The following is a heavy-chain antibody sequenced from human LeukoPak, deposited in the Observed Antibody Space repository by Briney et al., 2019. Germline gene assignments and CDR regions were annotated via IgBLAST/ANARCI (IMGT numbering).Heavy chain of an antibody. CDR1: GFTFSDYY. D-gene: IGHD2-2*01. CDR2: IRSSGSTI. CDR3: ARVDCSSTSCYEFDY. Sequence: GGSLRLSCAPSGFTFSDYYMSWIRQAPGKGLEWVSYIRSSGSTIYYADSVRGRFTISRDNAKNSLYLQMNSLRAEDTAVYYCARVDCSSTSCYEFDYWGQGTLVTVSS. V-gene: IGHV3-11*04. J-gene: IGHJ4*02.